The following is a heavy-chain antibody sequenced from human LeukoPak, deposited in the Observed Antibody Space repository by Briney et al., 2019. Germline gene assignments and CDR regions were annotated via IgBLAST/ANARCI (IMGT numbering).Heavy chain of an antibody. J-gene: IGHJ3*02. CDR1: GYTFTGYY. D-gene: IGHD3-10*01. CDR2: INPNSGGT. Sequence: ASVKVSCKASGYTFTGYYMHWVRQAPGQGLEWMGWINPNSGGTNYAQKFQGRVTMTRDTSISTAYMELSRLRSDDTAVYYCARGGAYRGWTPSIDAFDIWGQGTMVTVSS. V-gene: IGHV1-2*02. CDR3: ARGGAYRGWTPSIDAFDI.